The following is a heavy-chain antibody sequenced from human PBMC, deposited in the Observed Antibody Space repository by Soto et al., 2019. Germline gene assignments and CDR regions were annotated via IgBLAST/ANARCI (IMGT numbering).Heavy chain of an antibody. CDR1: GYTFTNFG. V-gene: IGHV1-18*01. CDR2: ISAYNGNT. D-gene: IGHD3-16*01. Sequence: QVQLVQSGAEVKKPGASVKVSCKASGYTFTNFGISWVRQAPGQGLEWMGWISAYNGNTNYAQNFQGRVTMTTDTSTSTAYRERRSLRSDDTAVYYCGRGGTPIDSWGQGPLVPVSS. J-gene: IGHJ4*02. CDR3: GRGGTPIDS.